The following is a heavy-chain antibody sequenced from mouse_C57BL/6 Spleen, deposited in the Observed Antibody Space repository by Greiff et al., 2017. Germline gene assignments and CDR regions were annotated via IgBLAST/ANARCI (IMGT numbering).Heavy chain of an antibody. Sequence: QVQLQQPGAELVKPGASVKLSCKASGYTFTSYWMHWVKQRPGQGLEWIGMIHPHSGSTNYNEKFKSKATLTVDKSSSTAYMQLSSLTSEDSAVXYCARSPAYAMDYWGQGTSVTVSS. V-gene: IGHV1-64*01. CDR3: ARSPAYAMDY. CDR2: IHPHSGST. J-gene: IGHJ4*01. CDR1: GYTFTSYW.